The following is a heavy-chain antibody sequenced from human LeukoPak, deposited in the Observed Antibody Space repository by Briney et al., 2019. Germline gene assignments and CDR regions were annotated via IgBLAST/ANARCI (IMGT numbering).Heavy chain of an antibody. D-gene: IGHD3-22*01. CDR1: GYTFTSYG. V-gene: IGHV1-18*01. J-gene: IGHJ4*02. Sequence: ASVKVSCKASGYTFTSYGISWVRQAPGQGLEWMGWISAYNGNTNYAQKLQGRVTMTTDTSTSTAYMELRSLRSDDTAVYYCATWERWGPYYLTGFDYWGQGTLVTVSS. CDR2: ISAYNGNT. CDR3: ATWERWGPYYLTGFDY.